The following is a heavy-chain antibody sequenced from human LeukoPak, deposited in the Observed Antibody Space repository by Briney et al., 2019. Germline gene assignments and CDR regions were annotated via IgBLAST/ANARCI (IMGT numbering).Heavy chain of an antibody. D-gene: IGHD3-10*01. CDR1: GFTFSSYW. Sequence: GGSLRLSCAASGFTFSSYWLSWLRQAPGKGLEWVANINRDGSGKYYVDSVKGRFTISRDNTKNSLYLQMNSRRAEETAVYYWGGVPGYWGQGTLVTVSS. V-gene: IGHV3-7*01. J-gene: IGHJ4*02. CDR2: INRDGSGK. CDR3: GGVPGY.